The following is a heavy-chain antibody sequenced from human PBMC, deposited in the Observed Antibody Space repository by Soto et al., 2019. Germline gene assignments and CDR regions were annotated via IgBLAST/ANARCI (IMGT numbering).Heavy chain of an antibody. CDR2: IYYSGST. Sequence: SETLSLTCTVSGGSISIYYWSWIRQPPGKGLEWIGYIYYSGSTNYNPSLKSRVTISVDTSKNQFSLKLSSVTAADTAVYYCARSSIETVRFDPWGKGTLVTVSS. CDR1: GGSISIYY. CDR3: ARSSIETVRFDP. V-gene: IGHV4-59*01. J-gene: IGHJ5*02. D-gene: IGHD6-6*01.